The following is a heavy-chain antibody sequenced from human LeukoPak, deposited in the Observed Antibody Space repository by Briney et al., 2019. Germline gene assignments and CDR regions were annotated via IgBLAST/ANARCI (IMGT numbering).Heavy chain of an antibody. J-gene: IGHJ3*01. CDR2: IYHSGST. Sequence: SQTLSLTCTVSGGSISSGGYYWSWIRQPPGKGLEWIGYIYHSGSTYYNPSLKSRVTISVDRSKNQFSLKMTSLTAADAAVYYCARDNYDSSGYYEHALDLWGQGTMVTVSS. CDR1: GGSISSGGYY. D-gene: IGHD3-22*01. CDR3: ARDNYDSSGYYEHALDL. V-gene: IGHV4-30-2*01.